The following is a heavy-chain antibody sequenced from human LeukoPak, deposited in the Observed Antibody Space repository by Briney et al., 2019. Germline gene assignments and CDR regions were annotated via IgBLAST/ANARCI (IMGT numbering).Heavy chain of an antibody. CDR3: ARLGKMNLVRGVLWYFDL. CDR1: GGSVSSDS. Sequence: PSETLSLTCTVSGGSVSSDSWNWIRQSPGKGLEWNGYIYNTGNSNYNPSLKNRVTIPVDKSKTQLSLELSSVSASDTAIYYCARLGKMNLVRGVLWYFDLWGRGTLVTVSS. CDR2: IYNTGNS. D-gene: IGHD3-10*01. J-gene: IGHJ2*01. V-gene: IGHV4-59*08.